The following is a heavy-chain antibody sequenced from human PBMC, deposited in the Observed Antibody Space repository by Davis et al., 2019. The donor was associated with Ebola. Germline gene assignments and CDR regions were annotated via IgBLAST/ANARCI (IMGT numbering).Heavy chain of an antibody. V-gene: IGHV3-53*04. J-gene: IGHJ4*02. D-gene: IGHD3-22*01. CDR2: IYSGGST. CDR1: GFTVSSNY. Sequence: GASLNISCAASGFTVSSNYMSWVRQAPGKGLEWVSVIYSGGSTYYADSVKGRFTISRHNSKNTLYLQMNSLRAEDTAVYYCARAYDSSGSLDYWGQGTLVTVSS. CDR3: ARAYDSSGSLDY.